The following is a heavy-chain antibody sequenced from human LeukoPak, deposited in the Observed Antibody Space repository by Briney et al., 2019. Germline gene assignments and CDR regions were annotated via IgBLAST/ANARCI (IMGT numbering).Heavy chain of an antibody. CDR3: ARDLALNDHEA. CDR1: GYTFTSYG. Sequence: ASVKVSCKASGYTFTSYGISWVRQAPGQGLEWMGWISAYNGNTNYAQKFQGRVTITADESTSTAYMELSSLRSEDTAVYYCARDLALNDHEAWGQGTLVTVSS. D-gene: IGHD3-16*01. J-gene: IGHJ5*02. CDR2: ISAYNGNT. V-gene: IGHV1-18*01.